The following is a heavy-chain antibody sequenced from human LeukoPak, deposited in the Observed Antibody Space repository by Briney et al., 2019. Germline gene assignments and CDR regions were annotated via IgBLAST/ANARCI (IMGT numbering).Heavy chain of an antibody. Sequence: SEPLSLTCTVSGGSISSYYWSWIRQPPGKGLEWIGYIYYSGSTNYNPSLKSRVTISVDTSKNQFSLKLSSVTAADTAVYYCARDFRRWGQGTLVTVSS. J-gene: IGHJ4*02. V-gene: IGHV4-59*01. CDR2: IYYSGST. CDR1: GGSISSYY. CDR3: ARDFRR.